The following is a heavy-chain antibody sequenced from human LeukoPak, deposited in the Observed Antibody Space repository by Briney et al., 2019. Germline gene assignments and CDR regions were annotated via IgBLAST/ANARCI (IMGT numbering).Heavy chain of an antibody. D-gene: IGHD6-6*01. CDR2: ISYDGSNK. J-gene: IGHJ4*02. V-gene: IGHV3-30*04. CDR3: ARERDSSSSLPPYYFDY. CDR1: GFTFSSYA. Sequence: GRSLRLSCAASGFTFSSYAVHWVRQAPGKGLEWVAVISYDGSNKYYADSVKGRFTISRDNSKNTLYLQMNSLRTEDTAVYYCARERDSSSSLPPYYFDYWGQGTLVTVSS.